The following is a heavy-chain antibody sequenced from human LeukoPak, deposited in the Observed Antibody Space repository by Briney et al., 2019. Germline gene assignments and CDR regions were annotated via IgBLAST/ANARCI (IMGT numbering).Heavy chain of an antibody. D-gene: IGHD3-3*01. Sequence: GGSLRLSCAASGFTFSSYGMHWVRQAPGKGLEWVAFIRYDGSNKYYADSVKGRFTISRDNSKNTLYLQMNSLRAEDTAVYYCAKPAPDTYDFPLDYWGQGTLVTVSS. J-gene: IGHJ4*02. CDR2: IRYDGSNK. V-gene: IGHV3-30*02. CDR3: AKPAPDTYDFPLDY. CDR1: GFTFSSYG.